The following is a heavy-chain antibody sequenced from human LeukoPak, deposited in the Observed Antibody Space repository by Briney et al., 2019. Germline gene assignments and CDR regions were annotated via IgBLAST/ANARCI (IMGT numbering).Heavy chain of an antibody. V-gene: IGHV4-4*02. CDR2: ISHDGST. J-gene: IGHJ2*01. CDR3: ARGDDYVFDV. Sequence: SETLSLTCVVSGGSISSSNWWSWVRQPPEKGLEWIGEISHDGSTNYNPSLKSRVTISVDKSNNHFSLKLTSVTAADTAMYYCARGDDYVFDVWGRGTLVSVSS. CDR1: GGSISSSNW. D-gene: IGHD3-16*01.